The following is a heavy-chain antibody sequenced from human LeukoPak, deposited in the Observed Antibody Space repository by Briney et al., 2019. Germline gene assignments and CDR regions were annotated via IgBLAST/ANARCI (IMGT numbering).Heavy chain of an antibody. Sequence: GGSLRLSCAASGFTFSSYGMHWVRQAPGKGLEWVAVIWYDGSNKYYADSVKGRFTISRDNSKNTLYLQMNSLRAEDTAVYYCARSRQLIDDAFDIWGQGTMLTVSS. CDR2: IWYDGSNK. CDR1: GFTFSSYG. V-gene: IGHV3-33*01. J-gene: IGHJ3*02. CDR3: ARSRQLIDDAFDI. D-gene: IGHD2-2*01.